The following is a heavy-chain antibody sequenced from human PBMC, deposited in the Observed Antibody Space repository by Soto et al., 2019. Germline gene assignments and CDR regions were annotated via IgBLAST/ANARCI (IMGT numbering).Heavy chain of an antibody. CDR2: ISAYNGNT. J-gene: IGHJ4*02. CDR1: GYTFTNYG. V-gene: IGHV1-18*01. CDR3: ARAPPNYYDSSGYYVFDY. D-gene: IGHD3-22*01. Sequence: ASVKVSCKASGYTFTNYGITWVRQAPGQGLEWMGWISAYNGNTNYAQKLQGRDTMTTDTSTTTAYMELRSLRSDDTAVYYCARAPPNYYDSSGYYVFDYWGQGTLVTVSS.